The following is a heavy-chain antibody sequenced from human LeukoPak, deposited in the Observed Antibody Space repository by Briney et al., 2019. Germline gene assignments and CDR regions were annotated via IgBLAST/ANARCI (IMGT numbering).Heavy chain of an antibody. CDR2: FSSSSSYI. CDR1: GFTFSSYS. CDR3: ATVNCGGDCYSPSYFDY. D-gene: IGHD2-21*02. J-gene: IGHJ4*02. V-gene: IGHV3-21*01. Sequence: GVSLRLSCAASGFTFSSYSMNWVRRAPGKGLEWGSSFSSSSSYIYYADSVKGRFTISRDNAKNSLYLQMNSLRAEDTAVYYCATVNCGGDCYSPSYFDYWGQGTLVTVSS.